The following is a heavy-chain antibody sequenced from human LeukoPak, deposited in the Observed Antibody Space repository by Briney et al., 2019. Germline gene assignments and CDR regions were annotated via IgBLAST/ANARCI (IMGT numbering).Heavy chain of an antibody. Sequence: ASVKVSCKASGGTFSSYAISWVRQAPGQGLEWMGRVIPILGIANYAQKFQGRVTITADKSTSTAYMELSSLRSEDTAVYYCARDRIAVAGTFPNFDYWGQGTLVTVSS. CDR3: ARDRIAVAGTFPNFDY. J-gene: IGHJ4*02. D-gene: IGHD6-19*01. CDR1: GGTFSSYA. V-gene: IGHV1-69*04. CDR2: VIPILGIA.